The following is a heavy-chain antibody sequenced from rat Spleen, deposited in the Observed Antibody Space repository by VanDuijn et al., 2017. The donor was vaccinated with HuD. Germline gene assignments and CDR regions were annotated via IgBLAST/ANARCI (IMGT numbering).Heavy chain of an antibody. J-gene: IGHJ2*01. CDR3: TTGVY. CDR1: GFILSDYY. CDR2: ISFGGGNT. V-gene: IGHV5-20*01. Sequence: EVQLVESDGGFVQPGRSLKLSCVVSGFILSDYYMAWVRQAPAKGLEWVASISFGGGNTYYRDSVKGRFTISRNNAENTLYLQVDSLRSEDTATYYCTTGVYWGQGVMVTVSS.